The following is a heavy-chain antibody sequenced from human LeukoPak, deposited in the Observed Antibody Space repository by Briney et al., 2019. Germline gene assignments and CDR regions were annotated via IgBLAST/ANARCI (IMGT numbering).Heavy chain of an antibody. D-gene: IGHD3-22*01. V-gene: IGHV3-21*01. CDR1: GFTFSSYS. CDR3: AKDSSVYYYDSRSLYY. CDR2: ISSSSSYI. Sequence: GGSLRLSCAASGFTFSSYSMNWVRQAPGKGREWVLPISSSSSYIYYADSVKGRFTISRDNAKNSLYLQMNSLRAEDTAVYYCAKDSSVYYYDSRSLYYWGEGTLVTVSS. J-gene: IGHJ4*02.